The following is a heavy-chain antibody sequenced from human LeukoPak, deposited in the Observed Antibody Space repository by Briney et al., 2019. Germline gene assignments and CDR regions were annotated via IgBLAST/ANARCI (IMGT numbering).Heavy chain of an antibody. J-gene: IGHJ4*02. D-gene: IGHD3-22*01. CDR2: INPSGGST. Sequence: ASVKVSCKASGYTFTSNYMHWVRQAPGQGLEWMGIINPSGGSTSYAQKFQDRVTMTRDTSTSTVYMELSSLRSEDKAVYYCATSLYYYDSSPLDYWGQGTLVTVSS. V-gene: IGHV1-46*01. CDR3: ATSLYYYDSSPLDY. CDR1: GYTFTSNY.